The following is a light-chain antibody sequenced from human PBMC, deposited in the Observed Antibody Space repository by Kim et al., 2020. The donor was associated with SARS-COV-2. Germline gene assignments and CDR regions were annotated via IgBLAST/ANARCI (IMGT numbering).Light chain of an antibody. J-gene: IGKJ1*01. CDR2: AAS. Sequence: DIQMTQSPSSLSASVGDRVTITCRAGQSIKNYLSWYQQKPGKAPKLLIYAASSLQSGVPSRFSGSGSGTDFTLPINSLQPEDFATYYCQQSYSNPKTFGQGTKVDIK. V-gene: IGKV1-39*01. CDR3: QQSYSNPKT. CDR1: QSIKNY.